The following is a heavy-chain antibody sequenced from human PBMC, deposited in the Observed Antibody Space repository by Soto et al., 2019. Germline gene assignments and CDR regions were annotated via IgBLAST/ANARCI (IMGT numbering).Heavy chain of an antibody. D-gene: IGHD6-6*01. CDR1: GFPFSTFR. V-gene: IGHV3-21*01. Sequence: EVQLVESGGGLVKPGGSLSLSCEASGFPFSTFRINGVRQAPGKGREWVSSISSSSSYIYYADSVKGRFTISRDNAKNSLYLQMNSLRAEDTAVYYCARVGGQLVPGFDYWGQGTLVTVSS. J-gene: IGHJ4*02. CDR2: ISSSSSYI. CDR3: ARVGGQLVPGFDY.